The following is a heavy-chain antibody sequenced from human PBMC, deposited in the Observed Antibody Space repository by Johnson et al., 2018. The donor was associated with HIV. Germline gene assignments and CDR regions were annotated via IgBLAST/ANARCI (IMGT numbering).Heavy chain of an antibody. D-gene: IGHD5-24*01. Sequence: QVQLVESGGGLVKPGGSLILSCAASGFTFSDYYMSWIRQAPGKGLEWVSYISSSGTAKYYADSVKGRFTISRDNAKNSLYLQMNSLRAEDTAVYYCAREMAWEDAFDIWGQGTMVTVSS. J-gene: IGHJ3*02. V-gene: IGHV3-11*04. CDR2: ISSSGTAK. CDR3: AREMAWEDAFDI. CDR1: GFTFSDYY.